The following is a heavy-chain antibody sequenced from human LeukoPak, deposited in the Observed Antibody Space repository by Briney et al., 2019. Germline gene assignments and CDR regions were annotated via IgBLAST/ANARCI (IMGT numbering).Heavy chain of an antibody. J-gene: IGHJ4*02. Sequence: LGASVKVSCKASGYTFTGYYMHWVRQAPGQGLEWMGWINPNSGGTNYAQKFQGRVTMTRDTSISTAYMELSRLRSDDTAVYYCAGVEMETYYYFDYWGQGTLVTVSS. V-gene: IGHV1-2*03. CDR2: INPNSGGT. CDR1: GYTFTGYY. D-gene: IGHD1-1*01. CDR3: AGVEMETYYYFDY.